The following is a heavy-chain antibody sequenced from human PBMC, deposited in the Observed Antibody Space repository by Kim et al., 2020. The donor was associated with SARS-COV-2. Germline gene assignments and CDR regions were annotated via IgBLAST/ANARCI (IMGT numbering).Heavy chain of an antibody. CDR1: GGSISSGDYY. D-gene: IGHD3-3*01. CDR2: IYYSGST. Sequence: SETLSLTCTVSGGSISSGDYYWSWIRQPPGKGLEWIGYIYYSGSTYSNPSLKSRVTISVDTSKNQFALKLSSVTAADTAVYYCARTKRITIFGVVQWFDPWGQGTLVTVSS. V-gene: IGHV4-30-4*01. CDR3: ARTKRITIFGVVQWFDP. J-gene: IGHJ5*02.